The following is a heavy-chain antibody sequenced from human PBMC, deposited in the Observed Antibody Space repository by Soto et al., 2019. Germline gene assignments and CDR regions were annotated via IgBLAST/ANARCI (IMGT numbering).Heavy chain of an antibody. CDR2: INPNSGAT. V-gene: IGHV1-2*04. J-gene: IGHJ6*01. Sequence: QVQLVQSGAELKRPGASVKVSCKASGYTFTGHYIHWVRQAPGQGPEWMGWINPNSGATKFGQKFQDWVTLTRDTSISTVDMALTRLTADDTAVYFCAMAGNAFCNTEGCPHYYGMDVWGQGTTVVVST. CDR3: AMAGNAFCNTEGCPHYYGMDV. D-gene: IGHD2-15*01. CDR1: GYTFTGHY.